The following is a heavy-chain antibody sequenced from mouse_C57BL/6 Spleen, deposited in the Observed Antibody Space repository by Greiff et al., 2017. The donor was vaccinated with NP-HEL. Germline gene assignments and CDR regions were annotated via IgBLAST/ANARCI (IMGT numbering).Heavy chain of an antibody. D-gene: IGHD2-1*01. J-gene: IGHJ1*03. V-gene: IGHV1-26*01. CDR3: ASGGNYPRYWYFDV. CDR2: INPNNGGT. Sequence: EVQLQQSGPELVKPGASVKISCKASGYTFTDYYMNWVKQSHGKSLEWIGDINPNNGGTSYNQKFKGKATLTVDKSSSTAYMELRSLTSEDSAVYYCASGGNYPRYWYFDVWGTGTTVTVSS. CDR1: GYTFTDYY.